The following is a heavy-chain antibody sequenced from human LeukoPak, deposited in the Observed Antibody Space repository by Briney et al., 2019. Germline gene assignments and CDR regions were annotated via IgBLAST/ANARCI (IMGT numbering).Heavy chain of an antibody. Sequence: SETLSLTCTVSGASISSYYWSWLRQPPGKGLEWIGHIFYTGSSNYNPSLKSRVTISLDRSKNQFSLRLTSVTAADTAVYYCARDKDTIFDYWGQGTLVTVSS. J-gene: IGHJ4*02. CDR2: IFYTGSS. V-gene: IGHV4-59*12. D-gene: IGHD3-3*01. CDR3: ARDKDTIFDY. CDR1: GASISSYY.